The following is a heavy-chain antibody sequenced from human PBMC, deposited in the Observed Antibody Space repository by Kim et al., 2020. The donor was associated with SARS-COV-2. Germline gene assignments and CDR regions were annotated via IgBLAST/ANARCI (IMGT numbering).Heavy chain of an antibody. CDR1: GYTFTSYY. CDR2: INPSGGST. V-gene: IGHV1-46*03. Sequence: ASVKVSCKASGYTFTSYYMHWVRQAPGQGLEWMGIINPSGGSTSYAQKFQGRVTMTRDTSTSTVYMELSSLRSEDTAVYYCARVLVYCGGDCYSYYYYGMDVWGQGTTVTVSS. CDR3: ARVLVYCGGDCYSYYYYGMDV. J-gene: IGHJ6*02. D-gene: IGHD2-21*02.